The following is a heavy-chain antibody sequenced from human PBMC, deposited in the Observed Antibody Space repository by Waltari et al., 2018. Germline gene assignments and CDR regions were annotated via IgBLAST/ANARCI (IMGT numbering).Heavy chain of an antibody. J-gene: IGHJ3*02. Sequence: QVQLVPSGSELTKPGASVKVSCTASDYTFTTYGINWVRQAPGQGCEWLGWINTDSGNPTYAQGCTGRLVFSLDTSVNTAFLQISSLKAEDSAIYDCARDFESRGYDIWGQGTMVTVSS. CDR3: ARDFESRGYDI. CDR1: DYTFTTYG. V-gene: IGHV7-4-1*02. D-gene: IGHD3-22*01. CDR2: INTDSGNP.